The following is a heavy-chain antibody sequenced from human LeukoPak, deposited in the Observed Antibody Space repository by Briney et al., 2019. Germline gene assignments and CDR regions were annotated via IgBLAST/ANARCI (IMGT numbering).Heavy chain of an antibody. V-gene: IGHV3-48*01. Sequence: PGGSLRLSCAASGFTFSSYSMNWVRQAPGKGLEWVSYISSSSSTINYADSVKGRFTISRENAKNSLYLQMNSLRAEDTAVYYCARGFHRRLYDSSAYYSYWGQGTQVTVSS. J-gene: IGHJ4*02. CDR2: ISSSSSTI. CDR1: GFTFSSYS. CDR3: ARGFHRRLYDSSAYYSY. D-gene: IGHD3-22*01.